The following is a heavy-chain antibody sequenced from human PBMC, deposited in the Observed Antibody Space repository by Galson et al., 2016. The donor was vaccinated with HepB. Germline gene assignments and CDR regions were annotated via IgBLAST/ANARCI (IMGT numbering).Heavy chain of an antibody. CDR3: ARDLSGTYGRYYYYGMDV. Sequence: SLRLSCAASGFIFSSYAMHWVRQAPGKGLEWVAVVSYDGSKKYYADSVKGRFTISRDNSKNTLYLQMNSLRAEDTAVYYCARDLSGTYGRYYYYGMDVWGQGTTVTVSS. V-gene: IGHV3-30-3*01. J-gene: IGHJ6*02. D-gene: IGHD1-26*01. CDR2: VSYDGSKK. CDR1: GFIFSSYA.